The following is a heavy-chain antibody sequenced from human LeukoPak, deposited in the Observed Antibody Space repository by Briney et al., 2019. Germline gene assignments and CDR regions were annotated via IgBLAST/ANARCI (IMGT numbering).Heavy chain of an antibody. V-gene: IGHV3-30*02. CDR2: IRYDGKTE. Sequence: GGSLRLSRTGPGFPFSSSGMHWVRQNPGRGLEWVAFIRYDGKTEYYADSVKGRFTIAREDSHSTVHLHMKDLRPDDAAVYFCAKELNTEVMQYFDSWGQGTLVSVSS. D-gene: IGHD2-21*01. CDR3: AKELNTEVMQYFDS. J-gene: IGHJ4*02. CDR1: GFPFSSSG.